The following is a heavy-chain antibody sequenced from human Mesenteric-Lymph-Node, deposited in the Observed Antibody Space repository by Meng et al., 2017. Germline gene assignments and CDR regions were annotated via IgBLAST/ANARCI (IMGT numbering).Heavy chain of an antibody. CDR1: GYTFTGYF. J-gene: IGHJ4*02. D-gene: IGHD4-23*01. CDR3: ARDKTNRRWGAPHDY. Sequence: ASVKVSCKASGYTFTGYFIHWVRQAPGQGLEWMGRINPNSGGTNYAQTFQGRVTMTRDTSISTAYMELSSLRSDDTAVYYCARDKTNRRWGAPHDYWGQGTLVTVSS. CDR2: INPNSGGT. V-gene: IGHV1-2*06.